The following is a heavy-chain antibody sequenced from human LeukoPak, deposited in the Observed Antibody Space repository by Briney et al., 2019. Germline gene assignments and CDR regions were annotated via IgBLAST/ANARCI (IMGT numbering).Heavy chain of an antibody. V-gene: IGHV4-59*12. CDR1: GGSISSYY. CDR3: ARDPGRLLWFGELFDY. Sequence: SETLSLTCTVSGGSISSYYWSWIRQPPGKGLEWIGYIYYSGSTYYNPSLKSRVTISVDTSKNQFSLKPSSVTAADTAVYYCARDPGRLLWFGELFDYWGQGTLVTVSS. CDR2: IYYSGST. D-gene: IGHD3-10*01. J-gene: IGHJ4*02.